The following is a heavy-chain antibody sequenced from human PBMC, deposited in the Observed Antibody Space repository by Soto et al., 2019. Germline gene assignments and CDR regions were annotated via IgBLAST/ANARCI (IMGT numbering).Heavy chain of an antibody. V-gene: IGHV1-69*13. CDR3: AARRGGYSYGYQYYYYGMDV. CDR1: GYTFTSYD. CDR2: IIPIFGTA. Sequence: ASVKVSCKASGYTFTSYDINWVRQATGQGLEWMGGIIPIFGTANYAQKFQGRVTITADESTSTAYMELSSLRSEDTAVYYCAARRGGYSYGYQYYYYGMDVWGQGTTVTVSS. D-gene: IGHD5-18*01. J-gene: IGHJ6*02.